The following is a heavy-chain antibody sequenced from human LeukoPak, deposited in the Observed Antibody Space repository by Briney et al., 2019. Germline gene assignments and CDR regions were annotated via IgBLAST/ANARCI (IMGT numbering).Heavy chain of an antibody. V-gene: IGHV3-7*03. CDR3: ATSGYSGYGIDY. CDR2: IKQDGSDT. Sequence: GGSLGLSCAVSGFTFSSYWMTWVRQAPGKGLEWVANIKQDGSDTYSVDSVKGRFTISRDNAKNSLYLEMNSLRVEDTAVYYCATSGYSGYGIDYWSQGTLVAVSS. CDR1: GFTFSSYW. D-gene: IGHD5-12*01. J-gene: IGHJ4*02.